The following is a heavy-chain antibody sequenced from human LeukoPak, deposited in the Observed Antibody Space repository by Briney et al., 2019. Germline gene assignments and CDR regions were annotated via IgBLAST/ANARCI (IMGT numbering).Heavy chain of an antibody. V-gene: IGHV1-69*01. CDR1: GGTFSSYA. D-gene: IGHD3-10*01. CDR2: IIPIFGTA. J-gene: IGHJ5*02. Sequence: ASVKVSCKASGGTFSSYAISWVRQAPGQGLEWMGGIIPIFGTANYAQKFQGRVTITADESTSTAYMELSSLRSEDTAVYYCARDYGSGSYIRPDWFDPWGQGTLVTVSS. CDR3: ARDYGSGSYIRPDWFDP.